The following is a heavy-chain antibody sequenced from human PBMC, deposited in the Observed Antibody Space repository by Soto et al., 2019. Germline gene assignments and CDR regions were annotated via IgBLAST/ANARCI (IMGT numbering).Heavy chain of an antibody. CDR1: GGIFSGYA. V-gene: IGHV1-69*01. CDR2: IIPVFGRS. CDR3: ASRNSGSAYAEVSHYGLDV. J-gene: IGHJ6*02. Sequence: VQLVQSGTEVKEPGSSVKVSCKASGGIFSGYAFGWVRQAPGQGLEWMGGIIPVFGRSDYAQKFQGRVTITADESTTTAYLELSGLRSEDTAVYYCASRNSGSAYAEVSHYGLDVWGQGTTVTVSS. D-gene: IGHD3-10*01.